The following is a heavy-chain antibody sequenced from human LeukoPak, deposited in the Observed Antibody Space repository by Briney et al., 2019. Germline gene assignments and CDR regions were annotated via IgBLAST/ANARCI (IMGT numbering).Heavy chain of an antibody. CDR3: ARYYYDSSGYLYYYYMDV. D-gene: IGHD3-22*01. Sequence: SGGSLRLSCAASGFTFSDYYMSWHRQAPGKGLECVSYISSSGSTIYYADSVKGRFTISRDNAKNSLYLQMNSLRAEDTAVYYCARYYYDSSGYLYYYYMDVWGKGTTVTVSS. J-gene: IGHJ6*03. CDR2: ISSSGSTI. V-gene: IGHV3-11*04. CDR1: GFTFSDYY.